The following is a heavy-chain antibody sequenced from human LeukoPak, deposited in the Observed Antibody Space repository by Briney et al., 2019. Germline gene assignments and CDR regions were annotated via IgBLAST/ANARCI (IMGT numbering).Heavy chain of an antibody. J-gene: IGHJ4*02. CDR3: ARAGTGTTGEYFGY. CDR2: IWYDGSNK. CDR1: GFTFSSYG. Sequence: QPGGSLRLSCAASGFTFSSYGMHWVRQAPGKGLEWVAVIWYDGSNKYYADSVRGRFTISRDNSKNTLYLQMNSLRAEDTAVYYCARAGTGTTGEYFGYWGQGTLVTVSS. D-gene: IGHD1-7*01. V-gene: IGHV3-33*01.